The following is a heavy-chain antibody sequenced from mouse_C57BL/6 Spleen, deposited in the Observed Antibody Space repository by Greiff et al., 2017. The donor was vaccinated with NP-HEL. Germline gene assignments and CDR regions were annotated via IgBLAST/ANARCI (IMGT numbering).Heavy chain of an antibody. CDR1: GYAFTNYL. Sequence: VQLQESGAELVRPGTSVKVSCKASGYAFTNYLIEWVKQRPGQGLEWIGVINPGSGGTNYNEKFKGKATLTADKSSSTAYMQLSSLTSEDSAVYFCARGGNGYDGFAYWGQGTLVTVSA. CDR3: ARGGNGYDGFAY. J-gene: IGHJ3*01. CDR2: INPGSGGT. D-gene: IGHD2-2*01. V-gene: IGHV1-54*01.